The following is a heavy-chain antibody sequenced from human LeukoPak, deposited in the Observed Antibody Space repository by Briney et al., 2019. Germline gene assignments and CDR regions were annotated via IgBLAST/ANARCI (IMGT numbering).Heavy chain of an antibody. V-gene: IGHV3-74*01. CDR1: GFTFSSYW. D-gene: IGHD6-13*01. CDR2: INSDGSST. J-gene: IGHJ4*02. Sequence: GGSLRLSCAASGFTFSSYWMHWVRQAPGKGLVWVSRINSDGSSTSYADSVEGPFTISTDNAKNTLYLQMNSLRAEDTAVYYCARAPGERSSSWIDYWGQGTLVTVSS. CDR3: ARAPGERSSSWIDY.